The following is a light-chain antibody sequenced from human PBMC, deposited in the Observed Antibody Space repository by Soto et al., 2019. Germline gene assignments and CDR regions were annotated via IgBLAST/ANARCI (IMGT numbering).Light chain of an antibody. CDR3: QQYNSYSTT. V-gene: IGKV1-5*03. CDR1: QSISSW. Sequence: DIQMTQSPSTLSASVGDRVTITCRAGQSISSWVAWYQQKPGKAPKLLIYKMSSLESGVPSRFSGSGSGTEFTLTISSLQPDDFATYYCQQYNSYSTTFGQGTKVEIK. CDR2: KMS. J-gene: IGKJ1*01.